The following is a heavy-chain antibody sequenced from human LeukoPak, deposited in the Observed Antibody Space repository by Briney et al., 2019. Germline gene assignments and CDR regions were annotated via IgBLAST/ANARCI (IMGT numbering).Heavy chain of an antibody. J-gene: IGHJ4*02. CDR2: ISGSGGST. Sequence: GGSLRLSCAASGFTFSSYSMNWVRQAPGKGLEWVSAISGSGGSTYYADSVKGRFTISRDNSKNTLYLQMNSLRAEDTAVYYCAKDRLWGSSRPTLVDYWGQGTLVTVSS. D-gene: IGHD3-16*02. CDR3: AKDRLWGSSRPTLVDY. CDR1: GFTFSSYS. V-gene: IGHV3-23*01.